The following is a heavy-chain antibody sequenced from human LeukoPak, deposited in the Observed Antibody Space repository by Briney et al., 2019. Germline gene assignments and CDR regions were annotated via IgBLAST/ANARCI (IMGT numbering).Heavy chain of an antibody. Sequence: GGSLRLSCAASGFTFSSYSMNWVRQAPGKGLEWVSSISSSSSYIYYADSVKGRFTISRDNAKNSLYLQMNSLRAEDTAVYYCVRDEYSSSWSFDYWGQGTLVTVSS. V-gene: IGHV3-21*01. CDR1: GFTFSSYS. CDR3: VRDEYSSSWSFDY. D-gene: IGHD6-13*01. J-gene: IGHJ4*02. CDR2: ISSSSSYI.